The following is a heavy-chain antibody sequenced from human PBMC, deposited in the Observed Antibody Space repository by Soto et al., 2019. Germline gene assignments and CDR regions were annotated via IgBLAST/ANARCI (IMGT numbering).Heavy chain of an antibody. Sequence: GGSLRLSCAASWFTFSNAWLHFLRHAPGKGLEWVGLVKNKDHGGPIDYAEPVKGRFAISRDDSNNMVYLQMNSLKIEDTAVYYCTTDSYSTIIIVRFDYWCHGTLVTVSS. CDR3: TTDSYSTIIIVRFDY. CDR2: VKNKDHGGPI. J-gene: IGHJ4*01. CDR1: WFTFSNAW. D-gene: IGHD3-22*01. V-gene: IGHV3-15*07.